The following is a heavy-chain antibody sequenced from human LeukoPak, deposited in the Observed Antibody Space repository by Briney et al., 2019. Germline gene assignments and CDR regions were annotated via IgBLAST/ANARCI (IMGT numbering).Heavy chain of an antibody. CDR1: GGTFSIYA. V-gene: IGHV1-69*13. Sequence: ASVKVSCKASGGTFSIYAISWVRQTPGQGREWMGGVIPIFGTANYAQKCQSTVTITADESMTTAYMELTSLRSQETVVYYCASALGRVKYYDFWSGLSWFDPWGQGTLVTVSS. CDR2: VIPIFGTA. CDR3: ASALGRVKYYDFWSGLSWFDP. J-gene: IGHJ5*02. D-gene: IGHD3-3*01.